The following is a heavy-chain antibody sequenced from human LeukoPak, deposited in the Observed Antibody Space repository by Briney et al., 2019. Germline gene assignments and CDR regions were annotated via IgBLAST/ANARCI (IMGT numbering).Heavy chain of an antibody. CDR3: AREQYQLLSGWFDP. V-gene: IGHV1-69*04. CDR2: IIPILGIA. CDR1: GGTFSSYA. D-gene: IGHD2-2*01. Sequence: SVKVSCKASGGTFSSYAISWVRQAPGQGLEWMGRIIPILGIANYAQKFQGRATITADKSTSTAYMELSSLRSEDTAVYYCAREQYQLLSGWFDPWGQGTLVTVSS. J-gene: IGHJ5*02.